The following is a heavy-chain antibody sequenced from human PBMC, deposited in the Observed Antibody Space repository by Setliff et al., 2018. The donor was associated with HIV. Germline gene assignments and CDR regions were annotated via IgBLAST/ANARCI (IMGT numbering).Heavy chain of an antibody. CDR1: GGSFSGYY. CDR3: ARSQPDTIFGVVIFDY. V-gene: IGHV4-34*01. Sequence: PSETLSLTCAVYGGSFSGYYWSWIRQPPGKGLEWIGEINHSGSTNYNPSLKSRVTILVDTSKNQFSLKLSSVTAADTAVYYCARSQPDTIFGVVIFDYWGQGKMVTVSS. D-gene: IGHD3-3*01. J-gene: IGHJ4*02. CDR2: INHSGST.